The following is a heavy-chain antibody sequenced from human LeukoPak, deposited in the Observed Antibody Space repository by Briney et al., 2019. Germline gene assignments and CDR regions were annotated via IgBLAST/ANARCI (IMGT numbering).Heavy chain of an antibody. Sequence: SETLSLTCTVSGGSISSYYWSWIRQPPGKGLEWIGYIYYSGSTNYNPSLKSRVTISVDTSKNQFSLKLSSVTAADTAVHYCARGVRYYYYYMDVWGKGTTVTVSS. CDR2: IYYSGST. J-gene: IGHJ6*03. CDR1: GGSISSYY. V-gene: IGHV4-59*01. CDR3: ARGVRYYYYYMDV.